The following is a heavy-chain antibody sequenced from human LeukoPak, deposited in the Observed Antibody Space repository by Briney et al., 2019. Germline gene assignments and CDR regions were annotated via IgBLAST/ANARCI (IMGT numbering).Heavy chain of an antibody. J-gene: IGHJ4*02. V-gene: IGHV1-2*02. CDR3: ARVAPRVYYDILTGYLFFDY. CDR1: GYTFTGYY. CDR2: INPNSGGT. D-gene: IGHD3-9*01. Sequence: ASVKVSCKASGYTFTGYYMHWVRQAPGQGLEWMGWINPNSGGTNYAQKFQGRVTMTRDTSISTAYMELSRLRSDDTAVYYCARVAPRVYYDILTGYLFFDYGGQETLVTVSS.